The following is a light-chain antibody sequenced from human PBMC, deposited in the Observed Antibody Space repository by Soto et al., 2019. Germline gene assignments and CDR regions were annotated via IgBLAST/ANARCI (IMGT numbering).Light chain of an antibody. CDR2: AAS. J-gene: IGKJ4*01. CDR3: QQYYNSVLT. V-gene: IGKV1-39*01. Sequence: DIQMTQSPSSLSASVGERVTITCRASQSISRYLNWVQHKPGNAPKVLISAASTLQSGVPPRFSGSESETDFTLTISSLQPEDSASYYCQQYYNSVLTFGGGTKVDIK. CDR1: QSISRY.